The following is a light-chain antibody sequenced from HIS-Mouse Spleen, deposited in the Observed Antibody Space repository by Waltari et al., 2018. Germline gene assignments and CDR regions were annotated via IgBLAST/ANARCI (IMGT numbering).Light chain of an antibody. Sequence: EIVLTQSPGTLPLSPGERAPLSCRATQSVSSSYFAWYQQKPGQAPRLLIYGASSRATGIPDRFSGSGSGTDFTLTISRLEPEDFAVYYCQQYGSSPLTFGGGTKVEIK. CDR1: QSVSSSY. CDR2: GAS. J-gene: IGKJ4*01. CDR3: QQYGSSPLT. V-gene: IGKV3-20*01.